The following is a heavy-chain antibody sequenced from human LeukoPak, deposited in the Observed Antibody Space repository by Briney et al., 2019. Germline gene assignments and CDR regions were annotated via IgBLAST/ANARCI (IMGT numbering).Heavy chain of an antibody. V-gene: IGHV3-21*04. CDR1: GFTFSSYS. J-gene: IGHJ3*02. CDR3: AAPPRSGYHAFDI. CDR2: ISSGSNYI. Sequence: GGSLRLSRAASGFTFSSYSMNWVRQAPGKGLEWVSFISSGSNYIYYTDSVKGRFIISRDNAKNSLYLQINSLRAEDTAVYYCAAPPRSGYHAFDIWGQGTMVTVSS. D-gene: IGHD5-12*01.